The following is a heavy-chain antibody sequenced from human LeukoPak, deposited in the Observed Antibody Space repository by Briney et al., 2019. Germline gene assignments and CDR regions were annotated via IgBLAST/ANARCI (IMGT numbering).Heavy chain of an antibody. V-gene: IGHV4-4*02. J-gene: IGHJ6*02. CDR1: GGSISSSNW. D-gene: IGHD3-10*01. CDR2: IYHCGST. CDR3: ARSIYYGSMHYGMDV. Sequence: SETLSLTCAVSGGSISSSNWWSWVRQPPGKGLEWIGEIYHCGSTNYNPSLKSRVTISVDKSKNQFSLKLSSVTAADTAVYYCARSIYYGSMHYGMDVWGQGTTVTVSS.